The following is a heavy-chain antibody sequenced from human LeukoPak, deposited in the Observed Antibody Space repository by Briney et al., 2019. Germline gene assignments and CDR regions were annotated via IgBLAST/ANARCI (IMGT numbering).Heavy chain of an antibody. D-gene: IGHD1-26*01. CDR2: INANTGGT. CDR1: GYTFTSNG. V-gene: IGHV1-2*02. CDR3: ASGPQWYTGSHDSRRAFDI. J-gene: IGHJ3*02. Sequence: ASVKVSCKASGYTFTSNGISWVRQAPGQGLEWMGWINANTGGTNYAQKFQGRVTMTRDTSISTAYMELSKLRSDDTAVYYCASGPQWYTGSHDSRRAFDIWGQGTMVTVSS.